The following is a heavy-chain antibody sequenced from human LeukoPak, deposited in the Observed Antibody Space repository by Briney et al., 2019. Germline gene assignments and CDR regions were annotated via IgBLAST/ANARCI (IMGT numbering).Heavy chain of an antibody. J-gene: IGHJ4*02. CDR3: ATEIQNIAGRVY. CDR2: IYNSGST. Sequence: SETLSLTCTVSGYSISSGYFWGWIRQTPGKGLEWIGSIYNSGSTYYNPSLKSRVTLSVDTSKNQFSLQLNSVTAADTAVYYCATEIQNIAGRVYWGQGTLVTVSS. V-gene: IGHV4-38-2*02. D-gene: IGHD6-6*01. CDR1: GYSISSGYF.